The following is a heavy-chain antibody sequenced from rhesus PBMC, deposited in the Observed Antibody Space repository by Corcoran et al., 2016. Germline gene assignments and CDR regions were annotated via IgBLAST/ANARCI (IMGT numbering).Heavy chain of an antibody. Sequence: EVQLVQSGAEVKRPGESLKISCKKSGYSFTSYWISWVRQMPGKGLAGLGAIDPSDSATRYSPSVQGQVTISADKSISTTYLQWSSLKASDSATYYCAKRAGGSYYYGAFDFWGQGLRVTVSS. D-gene: IGHD3-16*01. CDR3: AKRAGGSYYYGAFDF. V-gene: IGHV5-2*01. CDR2: IDPSDSAT. J-gene: IGHJ3*01. CDR1: GYSFTSYW.